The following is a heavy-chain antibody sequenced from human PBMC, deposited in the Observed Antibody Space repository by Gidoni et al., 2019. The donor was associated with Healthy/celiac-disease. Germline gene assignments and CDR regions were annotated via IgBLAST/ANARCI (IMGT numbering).Heavy chain of an antibody. V-gene: IGHV4-31*03. J-gene: IGHJ6*02. CDR3: ARGSSYYYYGMDV. CDR1: GGSISSGGYS. CDR2: IYYSGST. Sequence: QVQLQESGPGLVKPSQTLSLPCTVSGGSISSGGYSWSWIRQHPGKGLEWIGYIYYSGSTYYNPSLKSRVTISVDTSKNQFSLKLSSVTAADTAVYYCARGSSYYYYGMDVWGQGTTVTVSS.